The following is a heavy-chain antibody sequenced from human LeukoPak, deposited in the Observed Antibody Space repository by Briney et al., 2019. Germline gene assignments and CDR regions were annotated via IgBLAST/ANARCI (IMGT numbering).Heavy chain of an antibody. CDR1: GHTFTNYY. Sequence: GASVKVSCKASGHTFTNYYIHWVRQAPGQGLEWMGKISPTGDSLSYAQTFQGRVTLTMDTSTITVYMELSNLRSEDTSVYYCARGSVTTDASFDYWGQGTLVTVSS. V-gene: IGHV1-46*01. CDR3: ARGSVTTDASFDY. D-gene: IGHD4-17*01. J-gene: IGHJ4*02. CDR2: ISPTGDSL.